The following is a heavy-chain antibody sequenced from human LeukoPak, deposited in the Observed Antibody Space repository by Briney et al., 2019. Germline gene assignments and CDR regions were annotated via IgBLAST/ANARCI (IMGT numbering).Heavy chain of an antibody. CDR1: GFTFSSYS. V-gene: IGHV3-21*01. CDR2: ISSSSCYI. D-gene: IGHD5-24*01. J-gene: IGHJ3*02. Sequence: GGSQRLLCAASGFTFSSYSMNWVRHAPGEGLEWVSFISSSSCYIFYADSGKGRFTISRDNAKNSLYLQMNSLRAEDTAVYYCARVGRWLQSWLAFDIWGQGTMVTV. CDR3: ARVGRWLQSWLAFDI.